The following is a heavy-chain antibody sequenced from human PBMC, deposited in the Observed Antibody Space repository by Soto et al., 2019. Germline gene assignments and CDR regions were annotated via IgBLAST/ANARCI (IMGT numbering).Heavy chain of an antibody. V-gene: IGHV1-58*01. CDR3: AAVTRGVTTVTKAVNAFDI. D-gene: IGHD4-17*01. J-gene: IGHJ3*02. Sequence: SVKVSCKASGFTFTSAAVQWVRQARGQRLEWIGWIVVGSGNTNYAQKFQERVTITRDMSTSTAYMELSSLRSEDTAVYYCAAVTRGVTTVTKAVNAFDIWGQGTMVTVSS. CDR2: IVVGSGNT. CDR1: GFTFTSAA.